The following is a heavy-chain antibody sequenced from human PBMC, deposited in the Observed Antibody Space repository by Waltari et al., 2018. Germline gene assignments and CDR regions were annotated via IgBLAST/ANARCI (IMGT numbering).Heavy chain of an antibody. D-gene: IGHD1-20*01. CDR1: GFTFSAYA. J-gene: IGHJ4*02. CDR3: VRGDWDNWEYFDY. CDR2: ISYDGSNK. Sequence: QVQVVESGGGVVQPGRSLRLSCEASGFTFSAYAMHWVRQAPGKGLEWVAVISYDGSNKYYTDSVKGRFTISRDNSKNTLHLQMNSLRAEDTAVYYCVRGDWDNWEYFDYWGQGTLVTVSS. V-gene: IGHV3-33*01.